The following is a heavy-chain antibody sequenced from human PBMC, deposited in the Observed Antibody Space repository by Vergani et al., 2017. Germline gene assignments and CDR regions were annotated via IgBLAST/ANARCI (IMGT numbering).Heavy chain of an antibody. D-gene: IGHD6-13*01. J-gene: IGHJ6*02. CDR3: AIDLRQQLSSIPYYYGMDV. Sequence: QVQLVQSGAEVKKPGSSVKVSCKASGGTFSSYAISWVRQAPGQGLEWMGGIIPIFGTANYAQKFQGRVTITADESTSTAYMELSSLRSEDTAVYYGAIDLRQQLSSIPYYYGMDVWGQGTTVTVSS. V-gene: IGHV1-69*01. CDR1: GGTFSSYA. CDR2: IIPIFGTA.